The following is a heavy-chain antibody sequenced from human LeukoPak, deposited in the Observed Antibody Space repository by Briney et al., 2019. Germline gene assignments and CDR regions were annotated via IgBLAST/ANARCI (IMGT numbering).Heavy chain of an antibody. J-gene: IGHJ4*02. Sequence: PGGSLRLSCAASGFTFHQYAIHWVRQVPGKGLEGVSGISWNSGSIGYADSVRGRFTISRDNAKNSVYLQMNSLRAEDTALYYCAKDKAPLYSGYDWDLDFWGQGTLVIVSS. V-gene: IGHV3-9*01. CDR1: GFTFHQYA. CDR3: AKDKAPLYSGYDWDLDF. D-gene: IGHD5-12*01. CDR2: ISWNSGSI.